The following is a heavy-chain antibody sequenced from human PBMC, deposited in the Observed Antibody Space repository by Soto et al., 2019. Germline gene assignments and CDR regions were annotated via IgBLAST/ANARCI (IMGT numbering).Heavy chain of an antibody. CDR2: IVPMNGSP. J-gene: IGHJ4*02. D-gene: IGHD2-2*01. Sequence: QVQLVQSGAEVKKPGSSVRVSCKASGGMFYSSAINWVRQAPGQGLEWMGGIVPMNGSPKYAQEFLGRVTISADASATTAYMDLSGLKSEDTXXXXCXXXXXXXYXLTRYWGRGTQVIVSS. CDR3: XXXXXXXYXLTRY. V-gene: IGHV1-69*01. CDR1: GGMFYSSA.